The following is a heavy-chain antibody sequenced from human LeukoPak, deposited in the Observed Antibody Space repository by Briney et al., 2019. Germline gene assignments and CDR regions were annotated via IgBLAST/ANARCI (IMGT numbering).Heavy chain of an antibody. CDR3: ARAAFGYDSSGYYYSALYFDY. D-gene: IGHD3-22*01. V-gene: IGHV4-30-2*01. Sequence: STYYIPSLKSRFTISVDRSNNQFSLKLSSVTAADTAVYYCARAAFGYDSSGYYYSALYFDYWGQGTLVTVSS. CDR2: ST. J-gene: IGHJ4*02.